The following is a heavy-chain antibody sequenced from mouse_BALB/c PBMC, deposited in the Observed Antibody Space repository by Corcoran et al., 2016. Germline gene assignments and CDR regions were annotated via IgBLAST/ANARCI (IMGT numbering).Heavy chain of an antibody. CDR1: GYSFTGYY. Sequence: LVKTAASVKISCKASGYSFTGYYMHWVKQSHGKSLEWMGYISCYNGATSYNQKFKGKATFMVDTSSSTAYMQFNSLTSEDSAVYYCARGGSSYVDAMDYWGQGTSVTVSS. D-gene: IGHD1-1*01. CDR2: ISCYNGAT. J-gene: IGHJ4*01. V-gene: IGHV1S34*01. CDR3: ARGGSSYVDAMDY.